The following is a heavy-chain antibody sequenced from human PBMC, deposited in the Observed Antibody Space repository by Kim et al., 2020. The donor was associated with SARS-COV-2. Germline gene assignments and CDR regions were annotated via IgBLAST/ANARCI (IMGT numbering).Heavy chain of an antibody. V-gene: IGHV3-23*01. D-gene: IGHD1-26*01. CDR3: AKVDSGAYVGADYFDY. J-gene: IGHJ4*02. CDR1: GFTFSSYA. CDR2: ISGGGGST. Sequence: GGSLRLSCAASGFTFSSYAMRWVRQAPGKGLEWVSAISGGGGSTDYADSVKGRFTISRDNSKNTLHLQMNSLRAEDTAVYYCAKVDSGAYVGADYFDYWGQGTLVTVSS.